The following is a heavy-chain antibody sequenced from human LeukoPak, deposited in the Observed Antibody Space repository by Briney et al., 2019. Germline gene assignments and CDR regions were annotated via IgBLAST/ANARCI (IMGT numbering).Heavy chain of an antibody. CDR2: INQSGKT. V-gene: IGHV4-39*01. CDR3: ARKKLVARGYFDY. CDR1: GGSISSSGYY. J-gene: IGHJ4*02. Sequence: PSETLSLTCTVSGGSISSSGYYWDWIRQPPGKGLEWIGSINQSGKTYYEPSLKSRATISVDTSKTQFSLELRTVTAADTAVYYCARKKLVARGYFDYWGQGALVTVSS. D-gene: IGHD1-1*01.